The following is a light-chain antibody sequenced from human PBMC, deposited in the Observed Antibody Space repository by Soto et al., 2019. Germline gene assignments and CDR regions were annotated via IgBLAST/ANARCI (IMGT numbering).Light chain of an antibody. CDR2: DTS. J-gene: IGKJ1*01. CDR3: QQYNNWPPWT. Sequence: EIVLTQPPGTLSLSPGERATLSCRASQSVNSNLAWYQQKPGQAPRLLIYDTSSRATGIPARFSGSRSGTEFTLTISSLQSEDSAVYYCQQYNNWPPWTFGQGTKVDIK. V-gene: IGKV3-15*01. CDR1: QSVNSN.